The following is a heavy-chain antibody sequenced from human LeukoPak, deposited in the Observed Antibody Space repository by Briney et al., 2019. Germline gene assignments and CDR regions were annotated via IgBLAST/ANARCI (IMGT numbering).Heavy chain of an antibody. D-gene: IGHD1-26*01. CDR2: IQQDGSAK. Sequence: GGSLRLSCAASGFTFSNYWMSWVRQAPGKGLEWVASIQQDGSAKRYLGSVEGRFTISRDNDENSLFLQMNSLRAEDTAVYFCATDKRVGASLHEYWRPVTLVTISS. J-gene: IGHJ4*02. V-gene: IGHV3-7*01. CDR1: GFTFSNYW. CDR3: ATDKRVGASLHEY.